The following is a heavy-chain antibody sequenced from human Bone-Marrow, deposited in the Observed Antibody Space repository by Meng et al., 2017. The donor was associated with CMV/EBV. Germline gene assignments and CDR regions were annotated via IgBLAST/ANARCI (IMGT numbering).Heavy chain of an antibody. Sequence: GGSLRLSCAASGFTFSRYWMSWVRQAPGKGLEWVANIKQDGSEKHYVDSVKGRFTISRDNAKNSLYLQMNSLRVEDTAVYYCARGPRWLDPWGQGTLVTFSS. J-gene: IGHJ5*02. V-gene: IGHV3-7*04. CDR1: GFTFSRYW. CDR3: ARGPRWLDP. CDR2: IKQDGSEK.